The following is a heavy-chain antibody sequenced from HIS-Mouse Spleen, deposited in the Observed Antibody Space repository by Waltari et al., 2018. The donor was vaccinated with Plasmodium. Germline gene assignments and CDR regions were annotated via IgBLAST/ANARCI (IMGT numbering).Heavy chain of an antibody. D-gene: IGHD3-16*01. J-gene: IGHJ3*02. CDR2: TFYSGST. CDR1: GGSISSGGYY. Sequence: QVQLQESGPGLVKPSQTLSLTCTVAGGSISSGGYYWSWIRQHPGKGLEWIGYTFYSGSTYYNPSLKSRVTISVDTSKNQFSLKLSSVTAADTAVYYCARFELGAFDIWGQGTMVTVSS. V-gene: IGHV4-31*03. CDR3: ARFELGAFDI.